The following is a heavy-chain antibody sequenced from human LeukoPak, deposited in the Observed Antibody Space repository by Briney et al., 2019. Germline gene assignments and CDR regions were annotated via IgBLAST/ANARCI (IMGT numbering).Heavy chain of an antibody. CDR2: ISSSSSTI. V-gene: IGHV3-48*04. J-gene: IGHJ4*02. Sequence: GGSLRLSCAASGFTFSSYSMNWVRQAPGKGLEWVSYISSSSSTIYYADSVKGRFTISRDNAKNSLYLQMNSLRAEDTAVYYCVLYGELSEGYFDYWGQGTLVTVSS. CDR1: GFTFSSYS. D-gene: IGHD3-10*01. CDR3: VLYGELSEGYFDY.